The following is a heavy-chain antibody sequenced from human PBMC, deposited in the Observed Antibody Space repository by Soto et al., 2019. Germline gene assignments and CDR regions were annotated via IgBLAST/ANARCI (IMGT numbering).Heavy chain of an antibody. CDR3: ARLGYEVLSTRDCSGGSCYSWLRYYGMDV. Sequence: PGESLKISCKGSGYSFTSYWIGWVRQMPGKGLEWMGIIYPGDSDTRYSPSFQGQVTISADKSISTAYLQWSSLKASDAAMYYCARLGYEVLSTRDCSGGSCYSWLRYYGMDVWGQGTTVTVSS. V-gene: IGHV5-51*01. CDR2: IYPGDSDT. CDR1: GYSFTSYW. J-gene: IGHJ6*02. D-gene: IGHD2-15*01.